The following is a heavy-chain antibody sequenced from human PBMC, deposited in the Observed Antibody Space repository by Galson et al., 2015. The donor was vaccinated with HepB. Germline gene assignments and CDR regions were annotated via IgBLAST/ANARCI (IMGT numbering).Heavy chain of an antibody. Sequence: SVKVSCKASGSTFTGYYVHWVRQAPGQGLEWMGWINPDSGGTNYAQKFQGRVTMPRDTSISTAYMELSRLTSDDTAVYYCARAMIRDARAMTREAFEIWGPGTKVTVSP. CDR2: INPDSGGT. CDR1: GSTFTGYY. D-gene: IGHD3-16*01. CDR3: ARAMIRDARAMTREAFEI. V-gene: IGHV1-2*02. J-gene: IGHJ3*02.